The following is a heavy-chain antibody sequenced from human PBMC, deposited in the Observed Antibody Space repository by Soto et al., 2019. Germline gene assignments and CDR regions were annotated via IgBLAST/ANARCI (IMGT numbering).Heavy chain of an antibody. V-gene: IGHV3-33*01. CDR2: IWYDGSNK. CDR3: ARDPYYDFWSGSPGGMDV. Sequence: PGGSLRLSCAASGFTFSSYGMHWVRQAPGKGLEWVAVIWYDGSNKYCADSVKGRFTISRDNSKNTLYLQMNSLRAEDTAVYYCARDPYYDFWSGSPGGMDVWGQGTTVTVSS. D-gene: IGHD3-3*01. CDR1: GFTFSSYG. J-gene: IGHJ6*02.